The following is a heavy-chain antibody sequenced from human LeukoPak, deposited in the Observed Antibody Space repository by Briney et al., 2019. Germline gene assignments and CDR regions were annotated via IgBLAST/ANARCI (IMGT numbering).Heavy chain of an antibody. CDR1: GFTFSSYE. Sequence: GGSLRLSCAASGFTFSSYEMNWVRQAPGKGLEWVSYISSSGSTIYYADSVKGRFTISRDNAKNSLYLQMNNLRAEDTAVYYCARGYSSGWYPVSYFDYWGQGTLVTVSS. D-gene: IGHD6-19*01. J-gene: IGHJ4*02. CDR3: ARGYSSGWYPVSYFDY. V-gene: IGHV3-48*03. CDR2: ISSSGSTI.